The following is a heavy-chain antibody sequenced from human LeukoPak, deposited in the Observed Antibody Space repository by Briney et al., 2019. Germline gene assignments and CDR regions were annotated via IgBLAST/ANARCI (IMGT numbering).Heavy chain of an antibody. J-gene: IGHJ3*02. D-gene: IGHD5-18*01. CDR1: SGSISSGSYY. V-gene: IGHV4-61*02. CDR3: AGGYSYGPDAFDI. Sequence: SETLSLTCTVSSGSISSGSYYWSWIRQPAGKGLEWIGRIYTSGSTNYNPSLKSRVTISVDTSKNQFSLKLSSVTAADTAVYYCAGGYSYGPDAFDIWGQGTMVTVSS. CDR2: IYTSGST.